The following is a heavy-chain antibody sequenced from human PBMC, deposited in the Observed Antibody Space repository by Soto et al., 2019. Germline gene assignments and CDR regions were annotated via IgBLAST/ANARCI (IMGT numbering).Heavy chain of an antibody. Sequence: GGSLRLSCAASGFTFSNAWMNWVRQAPGKGLEWVGRIKSKTDGGTTDYAAPVKGRFTISRDDSKNTLYLQMNSLKTEDTAVYYCTTGYYYDSSGYSDFDYWGQGTLVTVPQ. CDR2: IKSKTDGGTT. CDR3: TTGYYYDSSGYSDFDY. V-gene: IGHV3-15*07. J-gene: IGHJ4*02. CDR1: GFTFSNAW. D-gene: IGHD3-22*01.